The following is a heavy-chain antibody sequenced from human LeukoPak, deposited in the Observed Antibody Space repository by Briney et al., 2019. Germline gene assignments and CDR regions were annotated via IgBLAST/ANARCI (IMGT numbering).Heavy chain of an antibody. D-gene: IGHD1-14*01. CDR2: IYSGGST. J-gene: IGHJ4*02. CDR3: VRGDRYFFDY. CDR1: GFTVSSNY. Sequence: GTSLRLSCAASGFTVSSNYMSWVRQAPGKGLEWVSVIYSGGSTYYADSVKGRFTISRDNSKNTLYLQMNSLRAEDTAIYYCVRGDRYFFDYWGQGTLVTVSS. V-gene: IGHV3-66*01.